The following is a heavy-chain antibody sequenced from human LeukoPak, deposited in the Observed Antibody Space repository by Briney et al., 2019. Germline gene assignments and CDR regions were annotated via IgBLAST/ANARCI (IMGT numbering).Heavy chain of an antibody. CDR3: ARDSFMAPPWYCSSTSCPSFDY. CDR2: IYYSGST. CDR1: GGSISSSSYY. D-gene: IGHD2-2*01. J-gene: IGHJ4*02. V-gene: IGHV4-39*07. Sequence: SETLSLTCTVSGGSISSSSYYWGWIRQPPGKGLEWIGSIYYSGSTYYNPSLKSRVTMSVDTSKNQFSLKLSSVTAADTAVYYCARDSFMAPPWYCSSTSCPSFDYWGRGTLVTVSS.